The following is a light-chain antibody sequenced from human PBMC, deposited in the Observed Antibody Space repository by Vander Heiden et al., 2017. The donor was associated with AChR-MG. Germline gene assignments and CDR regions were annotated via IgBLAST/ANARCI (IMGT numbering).Light chain of an antibody. CDR3: NSYKSSSNWV. CDR2: DGN. CDR1: SSDVGGYNY. Sequence: QSALTQPASVSGSPGQSITISCTGTSSDVGGYNYVSWYQHHPGKAPKLMIYDGNNRPSGVSNRFSGFKSGNTAFPTIAGLQAEDEADYYRNSYKSSSNWVFGGGTKLTVL. V-gene: IGLV2-14*03. J-gene: IGLJ3*02.